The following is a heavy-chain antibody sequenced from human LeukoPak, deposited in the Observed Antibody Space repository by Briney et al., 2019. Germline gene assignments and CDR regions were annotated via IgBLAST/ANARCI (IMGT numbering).Heavy chain of an antibody. D-gene: IGHD3-10*01. CDR3: ARSVWFGDLEEFDY. J-gene: IGHJ4*02. Sequence: GGSLRLSCGASGFTFSGYWMSWVRQAPGKGLEWVANINEDGGGIYSVDSVKGRFTISRDNVKNSLYLHMNSLRVEDAAVYYCARSVWFGDLEEFDYWGQGIQVTVSS. V-gene: IGHV3-7*01. CDR2: INEDGGGI. CDR1: GFTFSGYW.